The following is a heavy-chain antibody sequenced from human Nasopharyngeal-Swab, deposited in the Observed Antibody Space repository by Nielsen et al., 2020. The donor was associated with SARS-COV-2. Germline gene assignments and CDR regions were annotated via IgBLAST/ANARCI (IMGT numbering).Heavy chain of an antibody. CDR1: GGSFSGFY. CDR3: ARAGRVGDAYTGLDV. CDR2: INPNERT. D-gene: IGHD5-24*01. V-gene: IGHV4-34*01. Sequence: SETLSLTCAVYGGSFSGFYWNWIRQPPGRGLEWIGEINPNERTNYNPSLKSRVTMSVDTSTNQVSPKLNSLTATDTAVYYCARAGRVGDAYTGLDVWGQGTTVTVSS. J-gene: IGHJ6*02.